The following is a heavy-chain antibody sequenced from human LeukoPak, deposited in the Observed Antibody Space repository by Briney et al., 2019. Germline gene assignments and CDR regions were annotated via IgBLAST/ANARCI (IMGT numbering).Heavy chain of an antibody. J-gene: IGHJ4*02. CDR2: VKSKTDGGTP. V-gene: IGHV3-15*01. D-gene: IGHD5-12*01. CDR3: TTTNVVATISPDY. Sequence: PGESLRLSCAASGFTFSNAWMSWVRQAPGKGLEWVGRVKSKTDGGTPDYAAPVKGRFTISRDDSKNTLYLQMNSLKTEDTAVYYCTTTNVVATISPDYWGQGTLVTVSS. CDR1: GFTFSNAW.